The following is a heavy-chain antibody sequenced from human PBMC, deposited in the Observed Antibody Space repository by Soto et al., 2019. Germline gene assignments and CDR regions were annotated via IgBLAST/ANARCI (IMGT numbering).Heavy chain of an antibody. CDR1: GGSISSSSYY. V-gene: IGHV4-39*01. CDR2: IYYSGST. J-gene: IGHJ6*02. Sequence: QLQLQESGPGLVKPSETLSLTCTVSGGSISSSSYYWGWIRQPPGKGLEWIGSIYYSGSTYYNPSLKSRVTISVDTSKNQFSLKLSSVTAADTAVYYCARHAYYDSEGYYYYYGMDVWGQGTTVTVSS. CDR3: ARHAYYDSEGYYYYYGMDV. D-gene: IGHD3-22*01.